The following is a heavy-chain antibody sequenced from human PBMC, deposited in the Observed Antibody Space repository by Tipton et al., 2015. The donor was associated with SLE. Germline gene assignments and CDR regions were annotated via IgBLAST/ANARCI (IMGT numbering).Heavy chain of an antibody. J-gene: IGHJ3*02. Sequence: LSLTCTVSGGSISSSSYYMSWVRQAPGKGLEWVSVIYSGGSTYYADSVKGRFTISRDNSKNTLYLQMNSLRAEDTAVYYCAREGPYYDSTAFDIWGQGTMVTVSS. CDR1: GGSISSSSYY. D-gene: IGHD3-22*01. CDR2: IYSGGST. V-gene: IGHV3-53*01. CDR3: AREGPYYDSTAFDI.